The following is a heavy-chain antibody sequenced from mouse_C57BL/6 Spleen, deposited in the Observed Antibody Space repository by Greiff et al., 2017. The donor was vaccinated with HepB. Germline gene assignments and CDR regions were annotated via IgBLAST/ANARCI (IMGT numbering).Heavy chain of an antibody. D-gene: IGHD2-14*01. V-gene: IGHV5-17*01. CDR1: GFTFSDYG. CDR3: ARDYVYGDY. Sequence: EVQLVESGGGLVKPGGSLKLSCAASGFTFSDYGMHWVRQAPEKGLEWVAYISSGSSTIYYADTVKCGVTISRDNAKNTRFLQMTSLRSEDTALYYCARDYVYGDYRGPGTTLSVSS. J-gene: IGHJ2*01. CDR2: ISSGSSTI.